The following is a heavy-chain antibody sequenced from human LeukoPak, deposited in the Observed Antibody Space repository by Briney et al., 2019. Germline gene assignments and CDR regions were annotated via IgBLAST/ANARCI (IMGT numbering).Heavy chain of an antibody. V-gene: IGHV4-34*01. D-gene: IGHD3-10*01. J-gene: IGHJ6*02. CDR2: INHSGST. Sequence: PSETLSLTCAVYGGSFSGYYWSWIRQPPGKALEWIGEINHSGSTNYNPSLKSRVTISVDTSKNQFSLKLSSVTAADTAVYYCARVGLVYGSGSYYSSLYYYYGMDVWGQGTTVTVSS. CDR3: ARVGLVYGSGSYYSSLYYYYGMDV. CDR1: GGSFSGYY.